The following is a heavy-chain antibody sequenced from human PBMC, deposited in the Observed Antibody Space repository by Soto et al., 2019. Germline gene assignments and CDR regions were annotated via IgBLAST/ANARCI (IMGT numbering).Heavy chain of an antibody. V-gene: IGHV1-8*01. CDR2: MNPNSGNT. Sequence: ASVKVSCKASGYTFTSYDLNWVRQATGQGLEWMGWMNPNSGNTGYAQKFQGRVTMTRNTSISTAYMELSSLRSEDTAVYYCARESGWVGAFDIWGQGTMVTVSS. CDR3: ARESGWVGAFDI. CDR1: GYTFTSYD. D-gene: IGHD6-19*01. J-gene: IGHJ3*02.